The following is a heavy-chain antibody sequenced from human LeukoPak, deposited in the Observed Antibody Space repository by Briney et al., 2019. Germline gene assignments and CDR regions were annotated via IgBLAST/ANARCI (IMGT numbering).Heavy chain of an antibody. V-gene: IGHV5-51*01. D-gene: IGHD2-8*01. Sequence: GESLKISCKGSGYSFTSYWIGWVRQMPGKGLEWMGIIYPDDSDTRYSPSFGGQVIISVDKSISTAYLQWSSLKASDTATYYCARHGHCTNGVCYSNYYYYMDVWGKGPRSPSP. CDR2: IYPDDSDT. CDR3: ARHGHCTNGVCYSNYYYYMDV. J-gene: IGHJ6*03. CDR1: GYSFTSYW.